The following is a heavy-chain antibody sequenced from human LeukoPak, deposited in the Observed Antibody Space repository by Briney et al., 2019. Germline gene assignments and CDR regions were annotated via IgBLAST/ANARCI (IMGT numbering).Heavy chain of an antibody. CDR1: GDSISSGTYY. CDR2: IYTSGST. V-gene: IGHV4-61*02. CDR3: ARADCESGGNCHYFNY. J-gene: IGHJ4*02. Sequence: SETLSLTCTVSGDSISSGTYYRSWIRQPAGKGLEWIGRIYTSGSTNYNPSLKSRVTISLDTSKNQFSLKLSSVTAADTAVYFCARADCESGGNCHYFNYWGQGTLVTVSS. D-gene: IGHD2-15*01.